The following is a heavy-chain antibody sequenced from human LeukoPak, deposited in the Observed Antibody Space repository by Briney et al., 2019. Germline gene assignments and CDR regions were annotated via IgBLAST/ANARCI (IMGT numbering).Heavy chain of an antibody. D-gene: IGHD5-18*01. CDR1: GGTFSTYA. CDR2: IVPIFGKV. CDR3: ARGRKYTSGYRVTELGSGYSDY. Sequence: SVKVSCKASGGTFSTYAIAWVRQAPGQGLERMGGIVPIFGKVDYVQKFQDRVTISADESTSTAYMELSRLRFEDTAVYYCARGRKYTSGYRVTELGSGYSDYWGQGTLVTVSS. V-gene: IGHV1-69*13. J-gene: IGHJ4*02.